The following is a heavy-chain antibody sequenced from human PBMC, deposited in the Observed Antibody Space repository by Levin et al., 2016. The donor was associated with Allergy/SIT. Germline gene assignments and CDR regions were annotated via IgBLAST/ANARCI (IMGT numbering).Heavy chain of an antibody. CDR3: ARDFNYYFDY. CDR2: ISHDGTYR. D-gene: IGHD1-1*01. Sequence: GGSLRLSCAASGFSLNNFGMHWVRQAPGKGLESVAVISHDGTYRDYADSVKGRFSISRDIAENTIYLQLSVLRAEDTAMYFCARDFNYYFDYWGQGVLVTVSS. V-gene: IGHV3-33*05. CDR1: GFSLNNFG. J-gene: IGHJ4*02.